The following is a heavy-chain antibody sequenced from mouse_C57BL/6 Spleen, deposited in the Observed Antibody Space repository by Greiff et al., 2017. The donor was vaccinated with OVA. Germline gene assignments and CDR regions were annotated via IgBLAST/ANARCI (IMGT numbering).Heavy chain of an antibody. V-gene: IGHV1-19*01. CDR2: INPYNGGT. CDR1: GYTFTDYY. CDR3: ARKGPVVATGATFDY. D-gene: IGHD1-1*01. J-gene: IGHJ2*01. Sequence: VQLQQSGPVLVKPGASVKMSCKASGYTFTDYYMNWVKQSHGKSLEWIGVINPYNGGTSYNQKFKGKATLTVDKSSSTAYMELNSLTSEDSAVYYCARKGPVVATGATFDYWGQGTTLTVSS.